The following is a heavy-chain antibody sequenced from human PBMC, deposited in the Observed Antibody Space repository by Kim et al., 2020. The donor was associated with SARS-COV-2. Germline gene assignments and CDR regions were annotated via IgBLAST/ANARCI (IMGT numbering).Heavy chain of an antibody. Sequence: GGSLILSCAASGFTFSSYGMHWVRQAPGKGLEWVAVISYDGSNKYYADSVKGRFTISRDNSKNTLYLQMNSLRAEDTAVYYCARDHSSDWGLDYWGQGTLVTVSS. CDR1: GFTFSSYG. D-gene: IGHD3-10*01. J-gene: IGHJ4*02. CDR3: ARDHSSDWGLDY. V-gene: IGHV3-33*05. CDR2: ISYDGSNK.